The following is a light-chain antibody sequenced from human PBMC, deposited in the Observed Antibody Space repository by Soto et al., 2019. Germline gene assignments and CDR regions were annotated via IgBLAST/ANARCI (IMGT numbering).Light chain of an antibody. CDR1: SSDVGGYNY. J-gene: IGLJ2*01. Sequence: QSALTQPASESGSPGQSITISCTGTSSDVGGYNYVSWYQQHPGKAPKLMIYDVSNRPSGVSNRFSGSKSGNTASLTISGLQAEDEADYYCSSYTSSSTLGFGGGTKVTVL. V-gene: IGLV2-14*01. CDR3: SSYTSSSTLG. CDR2: DVS.